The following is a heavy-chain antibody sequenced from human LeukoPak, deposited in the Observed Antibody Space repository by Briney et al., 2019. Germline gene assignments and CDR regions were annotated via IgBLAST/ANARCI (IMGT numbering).Heavy chain of an antibody. D-gene: IGHD5-18*01. CDR3: ARQPANTAAFDI. CDR1: GGSINTYY. J-gene: IGHJ3*02. V-gene: IGHV4-59*08. CDR2: VRDNGES. Sequence: SEILSPTCTVYGGSINTYYWSWIRQPPGKGPEWIAYVRDNGESNYNPSLKSRVAISIDTANNQISLRLNFVTASDTAIYYCARQPANTAAFDIWGLGTMVTVSS.